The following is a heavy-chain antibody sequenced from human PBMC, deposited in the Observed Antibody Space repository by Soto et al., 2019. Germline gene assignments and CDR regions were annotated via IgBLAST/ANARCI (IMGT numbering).Heavy chain of an antibody. CDR3: TNTLPRCYGFDY. CDR2: FSDSDDST. D-gene: IGHD2-15*01. J-gene: IGHJ4*02. V-gene: IGHV3-23*01. CDR1: GFTFSSYT. Sequence: EVQVLQSGGGLVQPGGSLRLSCAVSGFTFSSYTVSWVRQAPGKGLEWVSGFSDSDDSTYYADSVKGRFTISRDKSRNRLYLQMNSLSADDTAVYYCTNTLPRCYGFDYWGQGNLVTVSS.